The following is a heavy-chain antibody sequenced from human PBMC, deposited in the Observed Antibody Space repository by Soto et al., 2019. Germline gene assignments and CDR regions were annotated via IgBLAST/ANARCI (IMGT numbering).Heavy chain of an antibody. CDR2: IYYTGST. CDR1: GDSISSSGFY. V-gene: IGHV4-39*01. CDR3: ARLRGFCTSTSCHFDY. D-gene: IGHD2-2*01. Sequence: SETLSLTCTVSGDSISSSGFYWGWIRQPPGKGLERIATIYYTGSTYYNPSLKSRVTISVDTSKNQFSLGLSSVTAADTAVYYCARLRGFCTSTSCHFDYWGQGTLVTVSS. J-gene: IGHJ4*02.